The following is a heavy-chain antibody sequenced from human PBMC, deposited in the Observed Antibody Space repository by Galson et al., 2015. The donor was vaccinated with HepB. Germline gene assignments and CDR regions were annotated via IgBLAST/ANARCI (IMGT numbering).Heavy chain of an antibody. D-gene: IGHD5-18*01. CDR1: GFTFSDYY. CDR2: ISSSSSYT. V-gene: IGHV3-11*03. Sequence: SLRLSCAASGFTFSDYYMSWIRQAPGKGLEWVSYISSSSSYTNYADSVKGRFTISRDNAKNSLYLQMNSLRAEDTAVYYCASGKDTAMDFDYWGQGTLVTVSS. CDR3: ASGKDTAMDFDY. J-gene: IGHJ4*02.